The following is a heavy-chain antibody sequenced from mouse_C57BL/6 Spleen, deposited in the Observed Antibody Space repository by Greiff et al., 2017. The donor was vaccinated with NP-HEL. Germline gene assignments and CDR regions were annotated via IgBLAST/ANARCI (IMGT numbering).Heavy chain of an antibody. CDR3: ARGGVIPYFDV. D-gene: IGHD2-2*01. Sequence: QVQLKQSGPELVKPGASVKISCKASGYAFSSSWMNWVKQRPGKGLEWIGRIYPGDGDTNYNGKFKGKATLTADKSSSTAYMQLSSLTSEDSAVYFCARGGVIPYFDVWGTGTTVTVSS. V-gene: IGHV1-82*01. J-gene: IGHJ1*03. CDR1: GYAFSSSW. CDR2: IYPGDGDT.